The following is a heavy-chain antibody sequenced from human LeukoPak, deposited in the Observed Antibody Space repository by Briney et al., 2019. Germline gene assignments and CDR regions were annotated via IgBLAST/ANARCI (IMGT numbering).Heavy chain of an antibody. Sequence: GGSLRLSCAASGFTFSSYAMSWVRKATGKGLEWVANIKQDGSEKYYVDSVEGRFTISRDNAKNSLYLQMNSLRVEDTAVYYCARGVPAAMGDYFDYWGQGTLVTVSS. D-gene: IGHD2-2*01. V-gene: IGHV3-7*03. CDR3: ARGVPAAMGDYFDY. CDR1: GFTFSSYA. CDR2: IKQDGSEK. J-gene: IGHJ4*02.